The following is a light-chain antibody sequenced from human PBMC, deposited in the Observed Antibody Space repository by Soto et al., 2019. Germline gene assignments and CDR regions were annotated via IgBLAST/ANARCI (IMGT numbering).Light chain of an antibody. CDR3: QSCDSTRSARYV. V-gene: IGLV1-40*01. J-gene: IGLJ1*01. CDR1: SSNIGAGYD. CDR2: GNI. Sequence: QSVLTQPPSVSGAPGQRVTISCTGSSSNIGAGYDVHWYQQRPGTAPKLLIFGNINRPSGVPDRFSGSKSGTSASLAITGLEVEDEGDYYCQSCDSTRSARYVFGTGTKLTVL.